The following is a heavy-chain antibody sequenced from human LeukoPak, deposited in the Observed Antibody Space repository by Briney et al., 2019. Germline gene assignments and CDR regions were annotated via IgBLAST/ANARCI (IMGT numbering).Heavy chain of an antibody. CDR1: GYTFTGYY. D-gene: IGHD3-3*01. J-gene: IGHJ5*02. CDR2: INPNSGGT. V-gene: IGHV1-2*02. Sequence: ASVKVSCKASGYTFTGYYMHWVRQAPGQGLEWMGWINPNSGGTNYAQKFQGRVTMTRDTSISTAYMELSRLRSDDTAVYYCARGASAIPYDFWSGYWSPNWFDPWGQGTLVTVSS. CDR3: ARGASAIPYDFWSGYWSPNWFDP.